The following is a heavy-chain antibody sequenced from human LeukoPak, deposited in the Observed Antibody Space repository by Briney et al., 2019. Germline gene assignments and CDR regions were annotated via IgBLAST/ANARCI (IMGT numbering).Heavy chain of an antibody. J-gene: IGHJ4*02. CDR3: ARVAYCGGDCYFFDY. CDR1: GGSISGYY. Sequence: SETLSLTCTVSGGSISGYYWSWIRQPPGKGREWIAYIYYSGSTNYNPSLKSRVTISVDTSKKQFSLKLSSVTAADTAVYYCARVAYCGGDCYFFDYWGQGTLVTVSS. D-gene: IGHD2-21*02. CDR2: IYYSGST. V-gene: IGHV4-59*01.